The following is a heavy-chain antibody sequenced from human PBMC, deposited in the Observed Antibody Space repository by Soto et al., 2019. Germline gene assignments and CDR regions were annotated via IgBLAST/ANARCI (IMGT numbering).Heavy chain of an antibody. D-gene: IGHD1-26*01. CDR2: IWYDGSNK. V-gene: IGHV3-33*01. J-gene: IGHJ4*02. CDR1: GFTFSSYG. Sequence: GGSLRLSCAASGFTFSSYGMHWVRQAPGKGLEWVAVIWYDGSNKYYADSVKGRFTISRDNSKNTLYLQMNSLRAEDTAVYYCARDLNQWELLQGFDYWGQGTLVTVSS. CDR3: ARDLNQWELLQGFDY.